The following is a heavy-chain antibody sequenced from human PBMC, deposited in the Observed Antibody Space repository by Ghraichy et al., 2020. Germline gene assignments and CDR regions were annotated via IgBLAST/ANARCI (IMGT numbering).Heavy chain of an antibody. CDR3: SKDPGSTSCYYQFCLTYMDV. Sequence: GGSLRLSCAASGFTFSSYAMTWVRQAPGKGLEWVSAIGGSGSSTYYADSVKGRFTISRDNSKNTLYLQMNSLRAEDTAVYYSSKDPGSTSCYYQFCLTYMDVWGKGTPVTVSS. V-gene: IGHV3-23*01. D-gene: IGHD2-2*01. CDR2: IGGSGSST. J-gene: IGHJ6*03. CDR1: GFTFSSYA.